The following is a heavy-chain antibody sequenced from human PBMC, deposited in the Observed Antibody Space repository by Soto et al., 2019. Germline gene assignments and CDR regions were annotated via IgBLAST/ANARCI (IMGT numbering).Heavy chain of an antibody. D-gene: IGHD2-21*01. CDR2: IYHSGST. J-gene: IGHJ4*02. CDR1: GGSISSYY. V-gene: IGHV4-59*12. CDR3: ARGNVVAIDY. Sequence: SETLSLTCTVSGGSISSYYWSWIRQPPGKGLEWIGYIYHSGSTYYNPSLKSRVTISVDRSKNQFSLKLSSVTAADTAVYYCARGNVVAIDYWGQGTLVTVSP.